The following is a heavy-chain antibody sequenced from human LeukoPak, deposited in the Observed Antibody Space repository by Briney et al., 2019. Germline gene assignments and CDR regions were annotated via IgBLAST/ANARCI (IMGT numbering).Heavy chain of an antibody. Sequence: GGSLRLSCAASGFTFSSYWMHWLRQAPGKGLVWVSRINSDGSSTSYADSVKGRFTISRDNAKNKLYLQMNSLRAEDTAVYYCAREQSIVGWFGELTKGNWFDPWGQGTLVTVSS. V-gene: IGHV3-74*01. CDR1: GFTFSSYW. CDR2: INSDGSST. J-gene: IGHJ5*02. D-gene: IGHD3-10*01. CDR3: AREQSIVGWFGELTKGNWFDP.